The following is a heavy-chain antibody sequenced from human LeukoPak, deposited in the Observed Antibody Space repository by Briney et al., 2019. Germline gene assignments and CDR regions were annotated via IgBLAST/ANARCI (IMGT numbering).Heavy chain of an antibody. D-gene: IGHD3-22*01. J-gene: IGHJ4*02. V-gene: IGHV4-4*02. CDR2: IYHSGST. Sequence: PSGTLSLTCAVSGCSISSSNWWSWVRQPPGKGLEWIGEIYHSGSTNYNPSLKSRVTISVDKSKNQFSLKLSSVIAADTAVYYCARKDYYDSNGLDYWGQGTLVTVSS. CDR1: GCSISSSNW. CDR3: ARKDYYDSNGLDY.